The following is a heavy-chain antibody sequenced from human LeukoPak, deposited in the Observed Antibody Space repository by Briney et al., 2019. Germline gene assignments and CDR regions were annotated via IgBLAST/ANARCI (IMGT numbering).Heavy chain of an antibody. V-gene: IGHV3-21*01. Sequence: GGSLILSCAASEFTFSSYTINWVRQAPGKGLEWVSSISRTSTYISYADSVKGRFTISRDNAKNSLYLQMNSLRAEDTAVYYCARGGGNFDYWGQGTLVTVSS. CDR3: ARGGGNFDY. D-gene: IGHD2-15*01. CDR1: EFTFSSYT. J-gene: IGHJ4*02. CDR2: ISRTSTYI.